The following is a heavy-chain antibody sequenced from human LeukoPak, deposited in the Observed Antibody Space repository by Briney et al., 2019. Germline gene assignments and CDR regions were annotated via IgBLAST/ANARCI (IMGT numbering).Heavy chain of an antibody. CDR3: AKKRVITTPDAIDWYFDL. Sequence: GGSLRLSCAASGFTFSSYAVSWVRQAPGKGLEWVSAISGSGGSTYYADSVKGRFTISRDNSKNTLYLQMNSLRAEDTAVYYCAKKRVITTPDAIDWYFDLWGRGTLVTVSS. J-gene: IGHJ2*01. D-gene: IGHD3-10*01. CDR2: ISGSGGST. V-gene: IGHV3-23*01. CDR1: GFTFSSYA.